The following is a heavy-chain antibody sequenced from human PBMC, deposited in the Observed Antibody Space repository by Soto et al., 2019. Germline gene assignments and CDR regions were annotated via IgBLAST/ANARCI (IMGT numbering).Heavy chain of an antibody. CDR1: GGSVSSGSDY. CDR2: IYYSGST. CDR3: ARTWIQLWEIDY. J-gene: IGHJ4*02. V-gene: IGHV4-61*01. Sequence: SETMSLTCTVSGGSVSSGSDYWSWIRQPPGKGLEWIGYIYYSGSTNYNPSLKSRVTISVDTSKNQFSLKLSSVTAADTAVYYCARTWIQLWEIDYWGQGTLVTVSS. D-gene: IGHD5-18*01.